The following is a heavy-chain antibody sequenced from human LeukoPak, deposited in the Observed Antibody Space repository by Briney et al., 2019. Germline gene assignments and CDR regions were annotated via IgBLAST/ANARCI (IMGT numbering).Heavy chain of an antibody. CDR2: ISLSDSI. D-gene: IGHD4-23*01. CDR1: GFTFSSYG. CDR3: AKVATPKTLDALDI. Sequence: GGSLRLSCAASGFTFSSYGMSWVRQAPGKGLEWVSLISLSDSIFYADSVKGRFTISRDNSKSTVHLQMDGLRVDDTAVYYCAKVATPKTLDALDIWGQGTMVTVSS. J-gene: IGHJ3*02. V-gene: IGHV3-23*01.